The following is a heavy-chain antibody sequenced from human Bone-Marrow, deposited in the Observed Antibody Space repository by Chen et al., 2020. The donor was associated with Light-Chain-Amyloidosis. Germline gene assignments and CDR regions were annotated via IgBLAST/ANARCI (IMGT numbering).Heavy chain of an antibody. J-gene: IGHJ4*02. D-gene: IGHD3-3*02. CDR1: GFTFSDFG. CDR3: ARDSIEGPTDFDY. CDR2: QWFNGND. Sequence: VQLVESGGGVAQPGTSLRLSCAASGFTFSDFGFHWVRQAPGKGLEWVAVQWFNGNDNYADSVRGRFTISRDSSKNMLFLQLNSLRVEDTAIYHCARDSIEGPTDFDYWGQGTLVTVSS. V-gene: IGHV3-33*01.